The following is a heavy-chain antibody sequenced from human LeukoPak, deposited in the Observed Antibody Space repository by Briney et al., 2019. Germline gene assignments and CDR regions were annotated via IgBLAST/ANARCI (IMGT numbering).Heavy chain of an antibody. D-gene: IGHD6-13*01. CDR2: INTKGET. CDR1: GVSMSAYQ. CDR3: ASRLDEYSSSWYLDY. J-gene: IGHJ4*02. Sequence: SETLSLTCTVSGVSMSAYQWSWVRQSPEKGLEWIGCINTKGETSYNPSLKSRVTTSVDTSKSQFSLKLSSVTAADTAVYYCASRLDEYSSSWYLDYWGQGTLVTVSS. V-gene: IGHV4-4*09.